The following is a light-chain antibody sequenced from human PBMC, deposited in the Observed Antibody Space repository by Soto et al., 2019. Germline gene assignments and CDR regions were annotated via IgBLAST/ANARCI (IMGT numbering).Light chain of an antibody. CDR1: SSDVGAYNY. V-gene: IGLV2-11*01. CDR3: CTNAGNVEV. Sequence: QSALTQPPSVSGSPGQSVTISCTGTSSDVGAYNYVAWYQQHPGKAPKIMIYDVTKRPSGVPDRFSGSKSGNTASLTISGLQAEDKAESYSCTNAGNVEVFGTGTKV. J-gene: IGLJ1*01. CDR2: DVT.